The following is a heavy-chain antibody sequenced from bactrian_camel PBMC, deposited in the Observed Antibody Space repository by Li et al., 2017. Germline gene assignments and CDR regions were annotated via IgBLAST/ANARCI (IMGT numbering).Heavy chain of an antibody. V-gene: IGHV3S40*01. CDR2: SSSGALSL. J-gene: IGHJ4*01. D-gene: IGHD6*01. Sequence: QLVESGGGSVQPGGSLRLSCTASGFTFSDTYMSWFRQIPGKGLEWVSSSSSGALSLVYADSVKGRFTISRDNAKNTLYLQMNSLKPEDTAVYYCVATPREYVSSWFALYWGQGTQVTVS. CDR3: VATPREYVSSWFALY. CDR1: GFTFSDTY.